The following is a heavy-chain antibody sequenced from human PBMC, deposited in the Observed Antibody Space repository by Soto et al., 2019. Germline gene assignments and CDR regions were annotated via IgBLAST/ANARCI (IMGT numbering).Heavy chain of an antibody. Sequence: GGSLRLSCAASGGPFSAMAWVRQTPGGVPEVFSTIGSGGSIYYADSVKGRFTISRDNSKNTMYLQMNSLRAEDTAVYYCAKLSGYDMYYYYYMDVWGKGTTVTVSS. CDR3: AKLSGYDMYYYYYMDV. CDR1: GGPFSA. J-gene: IGHJ6*03. D-gene: IGHD5-12*01. CDR2: IGSGGSI. V-gene: IGHV3-23*01.